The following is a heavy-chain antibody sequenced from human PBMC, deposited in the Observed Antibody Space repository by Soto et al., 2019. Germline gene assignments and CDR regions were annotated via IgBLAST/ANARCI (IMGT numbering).Heavy chain of an antibody. CDR1: GYTFTGYY. D-gene: IGHD3-22*01. CDR3: ARDPSVYYDSSGYYGGAWFDP. CDR2: INPNSGGT. V-gene: IGHV1-2*04. J-gene: IGHJ5*02. Sequence: GASVKVSCKASGYTFTGYYMHWVRQAPGQGLEWMGWINPNSGGTNYAQKFQGWVTMTRDTSISTAYMELSRLRSDDTAVYYCARDPSVYYDSSGYYGGAWFDPWGQGTLVTVS.